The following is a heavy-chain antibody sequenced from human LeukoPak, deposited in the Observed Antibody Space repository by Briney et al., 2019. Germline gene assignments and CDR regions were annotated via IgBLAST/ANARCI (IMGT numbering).Heavy chain of an antibody. J-gene: IGHJ3*02. V-gene: IGHV3-23*01. CDR3: ARGQQLVPDAFDI. CDR2: ISGSGGST. Sequence: GGSLRLSCAASGFTFSSYAMSWVRQAPGKGLEWVSAISGSGGSTYYADSVKGRFTISRDNSKNTLYLQINSLRAEDTAVYYCARGQQLVPDAFDIWGQGTMVTVSS. D-gene: IGHD6-13*01. CDR1: GFTFSSYA.